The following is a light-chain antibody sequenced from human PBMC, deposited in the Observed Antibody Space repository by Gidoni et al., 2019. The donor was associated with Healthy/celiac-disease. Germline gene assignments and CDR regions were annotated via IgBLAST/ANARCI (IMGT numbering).Light chain of an antibody. CDR3: NSRDSSGNLVV. CDR2: GKN. CDR1: SLRSYY. Sequence: SSELTQDPAVSVALGQTVRITCQGDSLRSYYASWYQQKPGQAPVLVIYGKNNRPSGIPDRFSGSSSGNTAALTITGAQAEDEADYDCNSRDSSGNLVVFGGGTKLTVL. J-gene: IGLJ2*01. V-gene: IGLV3-19*01.